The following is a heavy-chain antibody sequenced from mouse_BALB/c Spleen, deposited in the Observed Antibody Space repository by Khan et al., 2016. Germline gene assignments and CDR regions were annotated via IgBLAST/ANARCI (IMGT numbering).Heavy chain of an antibody. CDR1: GFTFSSYG. V-gene: IGHV5-6-3*01. Sequence: EVELVESGGGLVQPGGSLKLSCAASGFTFSSYGMSWVRQTPDKRLELVATITSNGGSTYYPDSVKGRFTISRDNAKNHLYLQMSSLKSEDTAMYYCARMARTINWGQGTTLTVSS. CDR2: ITSNGGST. CDR3: ARMARTIN. J-gene: IGHJ2*01.